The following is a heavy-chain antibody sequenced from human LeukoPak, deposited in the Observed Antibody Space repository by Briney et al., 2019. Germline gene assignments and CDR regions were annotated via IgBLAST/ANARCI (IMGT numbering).Heavy chain of an antibody. CDR1: GYIFTGYY. J-gene: IGHJ6*03. Sequence: ASVKVSCKASGYIFTGYYMHWVRQAPGQGLEWMGWINPNSGGTNYAQKFQGRVTITADESTSTAYMELSSLRSEDTAVYYCARSGTTVVTRFYYYMDVWGKGTTVTVSS. CDR2: INPNSGGT. D-gene: IGHD4-23*01. CDR3: ARSGTTVVTRFYYYMDV. V-gene: IGHV1-2*02.